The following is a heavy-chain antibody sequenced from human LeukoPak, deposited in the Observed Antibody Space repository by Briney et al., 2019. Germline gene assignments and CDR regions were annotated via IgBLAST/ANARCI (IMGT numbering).Heavy chain of an antibody. CDR1: GFTFSSYA. V-gene: IGHV3-30*04. CDR3: ASLSTAADDAFDI. CDR2: ISYDGSNK. D-gene: IGHD2-2*01. Sequence: GRSLRLSCAASGFTFSSYAMHWVRQAPGKGLEWVAVISYDGSNKYYADSVKGRFTISRDNSKNTLYLQMNSLRAEDTAVYYCASLSTAADDAFDIWGQGTMVTVSS. J-gene: IGHJ3*02.